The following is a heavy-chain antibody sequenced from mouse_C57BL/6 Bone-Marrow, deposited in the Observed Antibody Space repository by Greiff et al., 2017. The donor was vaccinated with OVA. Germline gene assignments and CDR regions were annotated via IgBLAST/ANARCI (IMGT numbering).Heavy chain of an antibody. CDR1: GFSLTSYA. J-gene: IGHJ3*01. V-gene: IGHV2-9-1*01. Sequence: QVQLKESGPGLVAPSQSLSITCTVSGFSLTSYAISWVRQPPGKGLEWLGVIWTGGGTHYNSALKSRLSISKDNSKSQVFLKMNSLQTDDTARYYCAKDSSGYGFAYWGQGTLVTVSA. CDR2: IWTGGGT. CDR3: AKDSSGYGFAY. D-gene: IGHD3-2*02.